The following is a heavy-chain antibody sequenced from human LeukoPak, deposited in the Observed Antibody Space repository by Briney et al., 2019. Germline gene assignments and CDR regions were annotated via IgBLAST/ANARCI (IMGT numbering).Heavy chain of an antibody. CDR1: GGSISSGSYY. CDR3: AREGIMVRGAFGY. D-gene: IGHD3-10*01. J-gene: IGHJ4*02. Sequence: SQTLSLTCTVSGGSISSGSYYWSWIRQPAGKGLEWIGRIYTSGSTNYNPSLKSRVTISVDTSKNQFSLKLSSVTAADTAVYYCAREGIMVRGAFGYWGQGTLVTVSS. V-gene: IGHV4-61*02. CDR2: IYTSGST.